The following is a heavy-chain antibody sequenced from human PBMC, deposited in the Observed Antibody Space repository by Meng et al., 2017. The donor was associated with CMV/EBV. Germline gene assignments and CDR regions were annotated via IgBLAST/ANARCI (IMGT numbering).Heavy chain of an antibody. CDR3: ARLNADVAPRY. Sequence: GESLQISRKGSGYSFTSYWIGWVRQMPGKGLEWLGIIYPGDSDTRYSPSFQGQVTISADKSISTAYLQWSSLKASDTAMYYCARLNADVAPRYWGQGTLVTVSS. J-gene: IGHJ4*02. V-gene: IGHV5-51*01. CDR2: IYPGDSDT. CDR1: GYSFTSYW. D-gene: IGHD2-15*01.